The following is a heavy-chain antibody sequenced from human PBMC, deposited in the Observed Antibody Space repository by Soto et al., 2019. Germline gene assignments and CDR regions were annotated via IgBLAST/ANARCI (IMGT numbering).Heavy chain of an antibody. CDR2: VYYSGST. CDR1: GGSISSYY. J-gene: IGHJ4*02. CDR3: ARGGLQFLYYFDY. Sequence: PSETLSLTCTVSGGSISSYYWSWIRQPPGKGLEWIGYVYYSGSTNYNPSLKSRVTMSVDTSKNQFSLKLSSVTAADTAVYYCARGGLQFLYYFDYWGQGIRVTVSS. D-gene: IGHD4-4*01. V-gene: IGHV4-59*01.